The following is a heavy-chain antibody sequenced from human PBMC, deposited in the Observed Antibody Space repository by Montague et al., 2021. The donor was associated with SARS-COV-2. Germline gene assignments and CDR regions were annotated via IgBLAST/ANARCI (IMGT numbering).Heavy chain of an antibody. CDR3: ARDLRWGYYDILTGYYRPLDY. J-gene: IGHJ4*02. V-gene: IGHV3-48*04. CDR1: GFTFSRYS. D-gene: IGHD3-9*01. Sequence: SLSLSCAASGFTFSRYSMTWVRQAPGKGLEWVSYISSSSSTIYYADSVEGRFTISRDNAQHSLYLQMNSLRAEDTAVYYCARDLRWGYYDILTGYYRPLDYWGQGTLVTVSS. CDR2: ISSSSSTI.